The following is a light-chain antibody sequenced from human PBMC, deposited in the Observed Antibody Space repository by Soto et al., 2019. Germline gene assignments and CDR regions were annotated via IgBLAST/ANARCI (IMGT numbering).Light chain of an antibody. J-gene: IGLJ1*01. CDR1: SSDIGFYNQ. CDR3: CSQTATTDYV. CDR2: GVT. Sequence: QSALAQPASVSGSPGQSITISCSGTSSDIGFYNQVSWYQQHPDTAPKLIIYGVTNRPSGVSNRFSGSKSGYTASLTIAGLQAEDEAEYYCCSQTATTDYVFGSGTKVTVL. V-gene: IGLV2-14*03.